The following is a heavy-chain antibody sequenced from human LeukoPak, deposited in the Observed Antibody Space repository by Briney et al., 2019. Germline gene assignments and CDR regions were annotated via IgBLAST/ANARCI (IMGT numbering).Heavy chain of an antibody. V-gene: IGHV3-30*03. J-gene: IGHJ5*02. D-gene: IGHD2-2*01. CDR2: ISQDGSNK. CDR1: GFTFSNHG. Sequence: PGRSLRLSCAASGFTFSNHGMHWIRQAPGKGLEWVAVISQDGSNKDHADSLKGRFTISRDNSKNTVYLQMNSLRSEDTAVYYCARDMSPRYSSSWYRFDPWGQGTLVTVSS. CDR3: ARDMSPRYSSSWYRFDP.